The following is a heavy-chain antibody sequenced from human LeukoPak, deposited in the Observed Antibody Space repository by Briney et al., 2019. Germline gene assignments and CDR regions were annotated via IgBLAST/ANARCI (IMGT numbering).Heavy chain of an antibody. CDR2: INAGNGNT. J-gene: IGHJ5*02. V-gene: IGHV1-3*01. Sequence: GASVKVSCKASGYTFTSYAMHWVRQAPGQRLEWMGWINAGNGNTKYSQKFQGRVTITRDTSASTAYMELSSLRSEGTAVYYCARDPSDLLWFGELFVWFDPWGQGTLVTVSS. CDR1: GYTFTSYA. CDR3: ARDPSDLLWFGELFVWFDP. D-gene: IGHD3-10*01.